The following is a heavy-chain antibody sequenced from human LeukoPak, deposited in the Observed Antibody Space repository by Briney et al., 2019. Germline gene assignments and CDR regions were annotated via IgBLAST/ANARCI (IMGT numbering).Heavy chain of an antibody. CDR2: MNPNSGNT. CDR1: GYTFTSYD. J-gene: IGHJ3*02. CDR3: ARGMGLSYDSSVPVFDI. V-gene: IGHV1-8*01. D-gene: IGHD3-22*01. Sequence: ASVKVSCKASGYTFTSYDINWVRQATGQGLEWMGWMNPNSGNTGYAQKFQGRVTMTRNTSISTAYMELSSLRSEDTAVYYCARGMGLSYDSSVPVFDIWGKGKMVTVSS.